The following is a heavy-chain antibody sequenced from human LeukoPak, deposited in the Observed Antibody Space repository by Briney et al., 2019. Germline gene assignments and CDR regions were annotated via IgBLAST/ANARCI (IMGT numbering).Heavy chain of an antibody. CDR3: ARVLRYCSGGNCYSGGLGYMDV. Sequence: GGSLRLSCAASGFTFSSYGMSWVRQAPGKGLEWVSAISGSGGSTYYADSVKGRFIISRDNSKNTLYLQMNSLRAEDAAVYYCARVLRYCSGGNCYSGGLGYMDVWGKGTTVTISS. D-gene: IGHD2-15*01. J-gene: IGHJ6*03. CDR2: ISGSGGST. V-gene: IGHV3-23*01. CDR1: GFTFSSYG.